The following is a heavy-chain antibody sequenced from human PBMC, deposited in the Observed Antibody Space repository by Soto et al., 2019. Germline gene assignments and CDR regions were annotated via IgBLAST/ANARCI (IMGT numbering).Heavy chain of an antibody. CDR1: GFTFSSYA. Sequence: ESGGGVVQPGRSLRLSCAASGFTFSSYAMHWVRQAPGKGLEWVAVISYDGSNKYYADSVKGRFTISRDNSKNTLYLQMNSLRAEDTAVYYCARAASYYDILTGLGHWGQGTLVTVSS. CDR3: ARAASYYDILTGLGH. D-gene: IGHD3-9*01. J-gene: IGHJ4*02. V-gene: IGHV3-30-3*01. CDR2: ISYDGSNK.